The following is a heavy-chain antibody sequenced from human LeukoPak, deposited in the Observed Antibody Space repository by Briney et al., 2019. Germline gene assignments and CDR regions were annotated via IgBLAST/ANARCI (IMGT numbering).Heavy chain of an antibody. CDR3: ARGGEVRGVIWNYYYGMDV. J-gene: IGHJ6*02. D-gene: IGHD3-10*01. CDR1: GYTFTSYD. V-gene: IGHV1-8*01. Sequence: GASVKVSCKASGYTFTSYDINWVRQATGQGLEWMGWMNPNSGNTGYAQKFQGRVTMTRNTSISTAYMELSSLRSEDTAVYYCARGGEVRGVIWNYYYGMDVWGQGTTVTVSS. CDR2: MNPNSGNT.